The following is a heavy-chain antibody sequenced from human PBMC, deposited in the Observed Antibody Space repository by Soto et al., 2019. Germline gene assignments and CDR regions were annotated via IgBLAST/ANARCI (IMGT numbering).Heavy chain of an antibody. J-gene: IGHJ6*02. CDR2: MNPNSGNT. CDR1: GYTFTSYY. D-gene: IGHD6-13*01. CDR3: ARGRAAAGPSHYYYGMDV. V-gene: IGHV1-8*01. Sequence: ASVKVSCKASGYTFTSYYINWVRQATGQGLEWMGWMNPNSGNTGYAQKFQGRVTMTRNTSISTAYMELSSLRSEDTAVYYCARGRAAAGPSHYYYGMDVWGQGTTVTVSS.